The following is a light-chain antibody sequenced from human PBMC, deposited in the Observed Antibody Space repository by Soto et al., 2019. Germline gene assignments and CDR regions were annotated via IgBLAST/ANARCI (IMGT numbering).Light chain of an antibody. V-gene: IGKV1-27*01. CDR2: TAS. Sequence: DIQMTQSPSSLSASVGDRVTITCRASQGIGDFLAWYQQKPGKVPQLLIYTASTLQSGVPSRFSGSGSGTDFTLTISNLQLEDVATDYCQNYYSGPFTFGPGTKVEI. CDR3: QNYYSGPFT. CDR1: QGIGDF. J-gene: IGKJ3*01.